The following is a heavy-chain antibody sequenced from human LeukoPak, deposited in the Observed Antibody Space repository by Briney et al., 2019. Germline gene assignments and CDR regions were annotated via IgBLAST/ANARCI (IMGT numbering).Heavy chain of an antibody. CDR3: ARTPIAAAGTVYGYFDL. D-gene: IGHD6-13*01. CDR2: INPNSGGT. Sequence: ASVKVSCKASGYTFTGYYMHWVRQAPGQGLEWMGWINPNSGGTNYAQKFQGRVTMTRDTSISTAYMELSRLRSDDTAVYYCARTPIAAAGTVYGYFDLWGRGTLVTVSS. J-gene: IGHJ2*01. V-gene: IGHV1-2*02. CDR1: GYTFTGYY.